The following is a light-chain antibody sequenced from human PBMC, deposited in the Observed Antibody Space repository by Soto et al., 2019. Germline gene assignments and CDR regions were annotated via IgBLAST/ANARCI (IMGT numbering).Light chain of an antibody. J-gene: IGKJ4*01. CDR2: DAS. Sequence: EIVLTQSPATLSLSPGERAALSCRASQSVSSYLAWYQQKPGQAPRLLIYDASKRATGIPARFSGSGSGKDFTLTIGSLPPEDFAVYFCQQRSNWPSTFGGGTKVEI. CDR3: QQRSNWPST. CDR1: QSVSSY. V-gene: IGKV3-11*01.